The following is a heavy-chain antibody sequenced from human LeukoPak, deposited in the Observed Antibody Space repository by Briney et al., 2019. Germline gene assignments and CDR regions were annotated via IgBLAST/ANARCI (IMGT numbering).Heavy chain of an antibody. V-gene: IGHV3-30*02. J-gene: IGHJ4*02. Sequence: PGGSLRLSCAASGFTFSTYNMNWVRQTPGKGLEWVAFIQYDESDKYYADSVRGRLTISRDNSKNTLYLQMNSLRAEDTAVYYCAREGGIIVAGKFDSWGQGTLVTVSS. CDR1: GFTFSTYN. CDR2: IQYDESDK. D-gene: IGHD6-19*01. CDR3: AREGGIIVAGKFDS.